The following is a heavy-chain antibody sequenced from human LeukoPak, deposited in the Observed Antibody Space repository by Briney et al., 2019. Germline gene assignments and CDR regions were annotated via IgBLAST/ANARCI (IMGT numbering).Heavy chain of an antibody. D-gene: IGHD3-22*01. V-gene: IGHV3-43D*03. CDR2: ITWDGRNT. Sequence: PGGSLRLSCAASGFTFDDYALNWVRQAPGKGLEWVSIITWDGRNTYYADSVKGRFTISRDNSKNSLYLQMNSLRAEDTALYYCARSTYYYDSRGFGAFDYWGQGTLVTASS. J-gene: IGHJ4*02. CDR3: ARSTYYYDSRGFGAFDY. CDR1: GFTFDDYA.